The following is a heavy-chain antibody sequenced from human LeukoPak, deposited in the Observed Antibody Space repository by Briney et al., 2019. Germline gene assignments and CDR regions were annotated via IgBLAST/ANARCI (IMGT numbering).Heavy chain of an antibody. CDR3: ARDRVVVASYGMDV. Sequence: QPGGSLRLSCAASGFTFRSYGMNWVRQAPGKGLEWVAVISYDGSNKYYADSVKGRFTISRDNSKNTLYLQMNSLRAEDTAVYYCARDRVVVASYGMDVWGQGTTVTVSS. D-gene: IGHD2-15*01. J-gene: IGHJ6*02. V-gene: IGHV3-30*03. CDR1: GFTFRSYG. CDR2: ISYDGSNK.